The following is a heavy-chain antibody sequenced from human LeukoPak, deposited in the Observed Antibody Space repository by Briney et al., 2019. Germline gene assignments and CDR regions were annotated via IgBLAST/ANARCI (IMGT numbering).Heavy chain of an antibody. V-gene: IGHV3-73*01. CDR2: VRSKGYNYAT. CDR3: ATLGETSGWYPDH. Sequence: GGSLKLSCAASGFTVSGSAMHWVRQACGKGLEWLGRVRSKGYNYATAYGASVKDRFIISRDDSKSTAYLQMSSLKSEDTAVYYSATLGETSGWYPDHWGQGTLVTVSS. J-gene: IGHJ4*02. CDR1: GFTVSGSA. D-gene: IGHD6-19*01.